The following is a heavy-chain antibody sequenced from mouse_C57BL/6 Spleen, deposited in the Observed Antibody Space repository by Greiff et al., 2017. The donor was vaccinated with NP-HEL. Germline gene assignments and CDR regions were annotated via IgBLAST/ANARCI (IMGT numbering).Heavy chain of an antibody. D-gene: IGHD2-3*01. V-gene: IGHV1-55*01. CDR3: ARSLYDGRYGAY. CDR1: GYTFTCYW. Sequence: QVQLQQPGAELVKPGASVKMSCKASGYTFTCYWITWVKQRPGQGLEWIGDIYPGSGSTNYNEKFKSKATLTVDTSSSTAYMQLSSLTSEDSAVYYCARSLYDGRYGAYWGQGTLVTVSA. J-gene: IGHJ3*01. CDR2: IYPGSGST.